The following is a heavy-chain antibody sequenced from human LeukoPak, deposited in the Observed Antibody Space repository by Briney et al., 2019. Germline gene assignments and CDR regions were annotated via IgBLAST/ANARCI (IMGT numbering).Heavy chain of an antibody. CDR3: ARRGGSARPGPYYFDY. CDR1: GFTFDIYA. V-gene: IGHV3-23*01. J-gene: IGHJ4*02. CDR2: ISGSGATT. Sequence: SGGSLRLSCAASGFTFDIYAMTWVRQAPGKGLEWVSGISGSGATTYYADSVKGRFTISRDNSKNTLYLQMNSLRAEDTALYYCARRGGSARPGPYYFDYWGQGTLVTVSS. D-gene: IGHD6-6*01.